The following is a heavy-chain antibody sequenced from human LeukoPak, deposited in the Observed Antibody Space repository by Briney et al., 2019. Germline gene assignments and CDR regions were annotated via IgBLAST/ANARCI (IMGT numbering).Heavy chain of an antibody. V-gene: IGHV3-48*03. J-gene: IGHJ4*02. CDR3: ARRSPNYYFDY. Sequence: GGSLRLSCAVSGFTFSSYEMNWVRQAPGKGLEWVSYISSSGNTVYYPDSVKGRFTISRDNAKNSLYLQMNSLRAEDTAVYYCARRSPNYYFDYWGQGTPVTVSS. CDR1: GFTFSSYE. CDR2: ISSSGNTV.